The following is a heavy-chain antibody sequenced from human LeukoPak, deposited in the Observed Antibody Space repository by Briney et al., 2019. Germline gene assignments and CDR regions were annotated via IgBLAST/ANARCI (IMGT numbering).Heavy chain of an antibody. V-gene: IGHV1-69*04. CDR1: GGTFSSYA. J-gene: IGHJ6*02. D-gene: IGHD3-22*01. CDR2: IIPILGIA. CDR3: ARDYDRLQYYYGMDV. Sequence: SVKVSCKASGGTFSSYAISWVRQAPGQGLEWMGRIIPILGIANYAQKFQGRVTITADKSTSTAYMELSSLRSEDTAVYYCARDYDRLQYYYGMDVWGQGTTVTVSS.